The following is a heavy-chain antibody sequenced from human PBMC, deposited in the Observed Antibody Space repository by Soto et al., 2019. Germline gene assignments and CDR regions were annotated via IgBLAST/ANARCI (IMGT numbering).Heavy chain of an antibody. CDR3: AATTQTYSPNGDDVNYFGS. Sequence: SETLSLTCSVSADSVSSTPYFWGWIRLPPGKGLEWIESSNYGGKTDYTATHQSRLTISIDTSRSQFSLRLSYVTVADTAVYHCAATTQTYSPNGDDVNYFGSWGQGTLVTVS. CDR2: SNYGGKT. CDR1: ADSVSSTPYF. D-gene: IGHD2-15*01. J-gene: IGHJ4*02. V-gene: IGHV4-39*01.